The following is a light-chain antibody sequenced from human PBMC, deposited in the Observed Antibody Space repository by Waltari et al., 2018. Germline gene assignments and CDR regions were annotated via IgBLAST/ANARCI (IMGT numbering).Light chain of an antibody. V-gene: IGLV1-51*02. CDR1: SSNIGNNY. CDR2: EKN. CDR3: GTWDSSLSARV. J-gene: IGLJ3*02. Sequence: QSVLTQPPSVSAAPGQKVTISCSGSSSNIGNNYVSWYQQLPGTAPKLLIYEKNKRPSGIPDRFSGSKSGTSATLRITGLQTGDEADYYCGTWDSSLSARVFGGGTKLTVL.